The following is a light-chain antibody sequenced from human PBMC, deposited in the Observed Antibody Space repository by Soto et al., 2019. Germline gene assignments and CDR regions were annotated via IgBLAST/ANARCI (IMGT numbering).Light chain of an antibody. J-gene: IGKJ4*02. CDR1: QSVGST. Sequence: EIFMTQSPATLSVFPGERVILSCRASQSVGSTLAWYQQKPGQAPRLLIRGASTRATGVPARFSGSGSWTEFTLTISSLQYEDFAVYYCKQYSSSLTFGGGTTLEIK. V-gene: IGKV3-15*01. CDR3: KQYSSSLT. CDR2: GAS.